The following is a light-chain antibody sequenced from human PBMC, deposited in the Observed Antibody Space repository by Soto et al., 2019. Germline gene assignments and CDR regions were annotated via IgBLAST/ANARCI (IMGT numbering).Light chain of an antibody. CDR2: ATP. CDR1: QGISRW. J-gene: IGKJ5*01. CDR3: QQASSFPRT. V-gene: IGKV1D-12*01. Sequence: DIPMTQSPSSVSASVGDRVTITCRASQGISRWLAWYQQKPGRAPKFLIYATPNLHSGVPSRFSGSGSGTDFTLIISSLQPEDFGTYYCQQASSFPRTFGQGTRLEIK.